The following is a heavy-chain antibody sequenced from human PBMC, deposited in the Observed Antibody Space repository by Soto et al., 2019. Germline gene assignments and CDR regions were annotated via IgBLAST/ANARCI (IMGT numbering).Heavy chain of an antibody. Sequence: PSQTLSLTCAISGDSVSSNSAAWNWIRQSPSRGLEWLGRTYYRSKWYNDYAVSVKSRITINPDTSKKQFSLQLNSVTPEDTAVYYCARVNSSSWYRSYYYYGMDVWGQGTTVTVSS. CDR2: TYYRSKWYN. CDR3: ARVNSSSWYRSYYYYGMDV. V-gene: IGHV6-1*01. CDR1: GDSVSSNSAA. J-gene: IGHJ6*02. D-gene: IGHD6-13*01.